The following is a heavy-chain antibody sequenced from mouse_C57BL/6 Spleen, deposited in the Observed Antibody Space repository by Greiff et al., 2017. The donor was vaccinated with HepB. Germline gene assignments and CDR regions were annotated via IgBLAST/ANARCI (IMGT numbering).Heavy chain of an antibody. J-gene: IGHJ4*01. CDR3: ARGTYYSAMDY. D-gene: IGHD2-12*01. V-gene: IGHV7-3*01. CDR2: IRNKANGYTT. CDR1: GFTFTDYY. Sequence: EVQGVESGGGLVQPGGSLSLSCAASGFTFTDYYMSWVRQPPGKALEWLGFIRNKANGYTTEYSASVKGRFTISRDNSQSILYLQMNALRAEDSATYYCARGTYYSAMDYWGQGTSVTVSS.